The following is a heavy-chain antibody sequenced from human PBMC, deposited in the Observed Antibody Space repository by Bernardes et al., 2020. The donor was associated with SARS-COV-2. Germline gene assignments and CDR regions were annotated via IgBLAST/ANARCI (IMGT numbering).Heavy chain of an antibody. V-gene: IGHV3-11*01. CDR3: AKYCSGTNCPYMGAFDY. J-gene: IGHJ4*02. CDR1: GFTFSDYY. Sequence: GGSLRLSCAASGFTFSDYYVSWIRQAPGKGLEWVSYFTFSGKTIYYADSVKGRFTISRDNAKNSLYLEMNSLRAEDTAIYYCAKYCSGTNCPYMGAFDYWGQGTLVTVSS. D-gene: IGHD2-2*01. CDR2: FTFSGKTI.